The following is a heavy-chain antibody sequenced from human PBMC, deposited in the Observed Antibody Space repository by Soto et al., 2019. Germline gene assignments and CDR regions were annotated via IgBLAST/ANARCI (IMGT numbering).Heavy chain of an antibody. CDR1: GFTFSSYG. CDR2: ISYDGSNK. CDR3: QSGLGATVAPFDY. V-gene: IGHV3-30*03. D-gene: IGHD1-26*01. Sequence: QVQLVESGGGVVQPGRSLRLSCAASGFTFSSYGMHWVRQAPGKGLEWVAVISYDGSNKYYADSVKGRFTISTDNSKNTLYLQMNSLRAEDTAVYYCQSGLGATVAPFDYWGQGTLVTVSS. J-gene: IGHJ4*02.